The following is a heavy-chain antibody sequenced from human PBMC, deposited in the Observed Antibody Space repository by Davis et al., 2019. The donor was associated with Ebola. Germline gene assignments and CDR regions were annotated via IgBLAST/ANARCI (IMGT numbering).Heavy chain of an antibody. CDR2: INHSGST. CDR3: ARVQRRITIFGVAPPNQGGYFDY. V-gene: IGHV4-34*01. Sequence: MPSETLSLTFAVYGGSFSGYYWSWIRQPPGKGLEWIGEINHSGSTNYNPSLKSRVTISVDTSKNQFSLKLSSVTAADTAVYYCARVQRRITIFGVAPPNQGGYFDYWGQGTLVTVSS. J-gene: IGHJ4*02. D-gene: IGHD3-3*01. CDR1: GGSFSGYY.